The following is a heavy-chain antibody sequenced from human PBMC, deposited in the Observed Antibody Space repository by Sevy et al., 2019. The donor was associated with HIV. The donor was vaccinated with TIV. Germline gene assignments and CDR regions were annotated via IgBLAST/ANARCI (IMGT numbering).Heavy chain of an antibody. D-gene: IGHD3-10*01. CDR1: GFTFSTYT. CDR2: ISYDGSNK. J-gene: IGHJ6*02. V-gene: IGHV3-30-3*01. CDR3: ARGGVYYGSDYYYSMDV. Sequence: GGSLRLSCAASGFTFSTYTVHWVRQAPGKGLEWVAVISYDGSNKYYVDSVKGRFTISRDNSKDTLYLQMNGLRAEDSAGYYCARGGVYYGSDYYYSMDVWGQGTTVTVSS.